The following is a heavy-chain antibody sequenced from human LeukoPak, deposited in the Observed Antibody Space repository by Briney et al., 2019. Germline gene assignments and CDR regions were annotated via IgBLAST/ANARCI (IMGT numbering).Heavy chain of an antibody. CDR1: GFTFSRYS. J-gene: IGHJ6*02. CDR2: INHNGNVN. V-gene: IGHV3-7*03. CDR3: ARGGGLDV. D-gene: IGHD3-16*01. Sequence: PGGSLRLSCAASGFTFSRYSMNWVRQAPGKGLEWVASINHNGNVNYYVDSVKGRFTISRDNAKNSLYLQMSNLRAGDTAVYFCARGGGLDVWGQGATVTVSS.